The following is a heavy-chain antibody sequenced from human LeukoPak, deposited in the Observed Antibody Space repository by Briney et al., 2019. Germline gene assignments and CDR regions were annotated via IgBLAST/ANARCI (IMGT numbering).Heavy chain of an antibody. D-gene: IGHD4-17*01. CDR3: ARDGYDYGDYVASVRRDN. CDR2: INWNGGST. V-gene: IGHV3-20*04. J-gene: IGHJ4*02. CDR1: GFTFDDYG. Sequence: GGSLRLSCAASGFTFDDYGMSWVRQAPGKGLEWVSGINWNGGSTGYADSVKGRFTISRDNAKNSLYLQMNSLRAEDAAVYYCARDGYDYGDYVASVRRDNWGQGTLVTVSS.